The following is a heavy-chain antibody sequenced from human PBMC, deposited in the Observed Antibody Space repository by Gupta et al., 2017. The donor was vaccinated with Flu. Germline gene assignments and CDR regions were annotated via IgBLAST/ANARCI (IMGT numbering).Heavy chain of an antibody. CDR1: GFTFSSYS. CDR3: ARESVRGYSYGSQSPTFDY. Sequence: EVQLVESGGGLVKPGGSLRLSCAASGFTFSSYSMNWVRQAPGKGLEWVSSISSSSSYIYYADSVKGRFTISRDNAKNSLYLQMNSLRAEDTAVYYCARESVRGYSYGSQSPTFDYWGQGTLVTVSS. J-gene: IGHJ4*02. V-gene: IGHV3-21*01. CDR2: ISSSSSYI. D-gene: IGHD5-18*01.